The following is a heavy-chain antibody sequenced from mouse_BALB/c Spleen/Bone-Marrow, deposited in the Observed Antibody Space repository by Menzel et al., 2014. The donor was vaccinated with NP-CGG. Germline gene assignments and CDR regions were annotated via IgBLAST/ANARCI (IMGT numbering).Heavy chain of an antibody. CDR1: GYSFTGYF. Sequence: EVKLVESGPELVKPGASVKISYKAFGYSFTGYFMNWVKQSHGKSLEWIGRINPYNGDTFYNQKFKGKATLTVDKSSSTAHMELLSLTSEDSAVYYCGGQDGYYGGFAYWGQGTLVTVSA. J-gene: IGHJ3*01. CDR3: GGQDGYYGGFAY. CDR2: INPYNGDT. D-gene: IGHD2-3*01. V-gene: IGHV1-37*01.